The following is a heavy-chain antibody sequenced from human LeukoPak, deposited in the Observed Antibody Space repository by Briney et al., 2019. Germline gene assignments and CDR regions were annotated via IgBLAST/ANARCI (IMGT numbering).Heavy chain of an antibody. Sequence: GASVKVSCKASGYTFTGYYMHWVRQAPGQGLGWMGWINPNSGGTNYAQKFQGRVTMTRDTSISTAHMELSRLRSDDTAVYYCAGPSPLLWFGEPRGGYYHYMDVWGKGTTVTVSS. CDR2: INPNSGGT. J-gene: IGHJ6*03. D-gene: IGHD3-10*01. V-gene: IGHV1-2*02. CDR3: AGPSPLLWFGEPRGGYYHYMDV. CDR1: GYTFTGYY.